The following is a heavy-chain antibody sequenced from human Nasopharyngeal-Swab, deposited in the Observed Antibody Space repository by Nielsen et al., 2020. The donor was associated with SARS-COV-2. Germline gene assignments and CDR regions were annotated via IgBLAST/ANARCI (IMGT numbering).Heavy chain of an antibody. J-gene: IGHJ3*02. CDR2: IIPIFGTA. CDR1: GGTFSSYA. Sequence: SVKVSCKASGGTFSSYAISWVRQAPGQGLEWMGGIIPIFGTANYAQKFQGRVTITADESTSTAYMELSSLRSEDTAVHYCARGGYSYGYSQWNDAFDIWGQGTMVTVSS. CDR3: ARGGYSYGYSQWNDAFDI. D-gene: IGHD5-18*01. V-gene: IGHV1-69*13.